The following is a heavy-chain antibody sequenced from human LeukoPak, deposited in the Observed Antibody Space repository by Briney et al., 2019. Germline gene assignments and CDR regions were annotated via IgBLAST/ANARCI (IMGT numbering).Heavy chain of an antibody. Sequence: PSETLSLTCAVYGGSFSGYYRSWIRQPPGKGLEWIGEINHSGSTNYNPSLKSRVTISVDTSKNQFSLKLSSVTAADTAVYYCAGAVGYCSSTSCLSYYYGMDVWGQGTTVTVSS. V-gene: IGHV4-34*01. D-gene: IGHD2-2*01. CDR2: INHSGST. CDR3: AGAVGYCSSTSCLSYYYGMDV. J-gene: IGHJ6*02. CDR1: GGSFSGYY.